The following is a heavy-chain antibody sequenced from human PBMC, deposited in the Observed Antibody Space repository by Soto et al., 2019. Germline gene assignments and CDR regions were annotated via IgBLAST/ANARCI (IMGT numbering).Heavy chain of an antibody. CDR2: IYYSGST. Sequence: PSETLSLTCTVSGGSISSGGYYWSWIRQHPGKGLEWIGYIYYSGSTYYNPSLKSRVTISVDTSKNQFSLKLGSVTAADTAVYYCARDHLFGGSYEIYYYYGMDVWGQGTTVTVSS. CDR3: ARDHLFGGSYEIYYYYGMDV. D-gene: IGHD3-16*01. V-gene: IGHV4-31*03. CDR1: GGSISSGGYY. J-gene: IGHJ6*02.